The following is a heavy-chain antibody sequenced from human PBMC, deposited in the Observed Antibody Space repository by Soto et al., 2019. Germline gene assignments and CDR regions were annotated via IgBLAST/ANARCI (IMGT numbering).Heavy chain of an antibody. CDR3: AKIDTNDFWSGYYVYFDY. D-gene: IGHD3-3*01. CDR1: GFTVSSKY. J-gene: IGHJ4*02. Sequence: LRLSCAASGFTVSSKYMSWVRQAPGKGLEWVSLIGSGGSTYYADSVKGRFTISRDNSKNTLYLQMNSLRAEDTAVYYCAKIDTNDFWSGYYVYFDYWGQGTLVTVSS. V-gene: IGHV3-53*01. CDR2: IGSGGST.